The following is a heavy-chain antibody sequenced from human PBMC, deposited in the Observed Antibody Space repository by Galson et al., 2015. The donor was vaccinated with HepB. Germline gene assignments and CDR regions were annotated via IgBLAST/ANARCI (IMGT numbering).Heavy chain of an antibody. J-gene: IGHJ5*02. V-gene: IGHV3-33*06. Sequence: SLRLSCAASGFTFSSYGMHWVCQAPGKGLEWVAMIWYNGSNKYYADSVKGRFIISRDNSKNTLYLEMNSLRAEDTAVYYCAKDSVSYSGYDSSWPDPWGQGTLVTVSS. D-gene: IGHD5-12*01. CDR3: AKDSVSYSGYDSSWPDP. CDR2: IWYNGSNK. CDR1: GFTFSSYG.